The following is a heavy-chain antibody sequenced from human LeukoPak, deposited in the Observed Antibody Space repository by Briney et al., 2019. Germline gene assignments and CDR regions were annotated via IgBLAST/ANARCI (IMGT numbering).Heavy chain of an antibody. CDR3: ARARGYCSRTSCYYFDY. J-gene: IGHJ4*02. D-gene: IGHD2-2*01. CDR2: IFYSGST. V-gene: IGHV4-59*01. Sequence: PSETLSLTCTVSGRSNSSYHGSGIRQPPGEGVEGIGYIFYSGSTNYNPSLKSRVTISVDTSKNQFSLKLSSVTAADTAVYYCARARGYCSRTSCYYFDYWGQGTLVTVSS. CDR1: GRSNSSYH.